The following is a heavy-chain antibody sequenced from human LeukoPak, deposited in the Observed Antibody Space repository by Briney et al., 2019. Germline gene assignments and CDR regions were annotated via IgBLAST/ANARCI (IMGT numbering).Heavy chain of an antibody. V-gene: IGHV1-69*04. CDR2: IIPILGIA. CDR3: ARDGSYIVVVTANPFDI. D-gene: IGHD2-21*02. CDR1: GGTFSSYA. Sequence: SVKVSCKASGGTFSSYAISWVRQAPGQGLEWMGRIIPILGIANYAQKFQGRVTITADKSTSTAYMELSSLRSEDTAVYYCARDGSYIVVVTANPFDIWGQGTMVTVSS. J-gene: IGHJ3*02.